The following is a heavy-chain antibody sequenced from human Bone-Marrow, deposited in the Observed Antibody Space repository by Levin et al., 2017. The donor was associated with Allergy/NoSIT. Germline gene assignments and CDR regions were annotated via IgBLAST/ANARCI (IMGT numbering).Heavy chain of an antibody. CDR1: GFTFSDYA. CDR3: AREEADAGGAFDY. J-gene: IGHJ4*02. V-gene: IGHV3-23*01. Sequence: GGSLRLSCAASGFTFSDYAMSWVRQAPGKGLEWVAAIRGRGTSTYYAASVRGRFTISRDNSKKTLYLRLSSLSADDTAVYYCAREEADAGGAFDYWGQGTMVTVSS. D-gene: IGHD1-26*01. CDR2: IRGRGTST.